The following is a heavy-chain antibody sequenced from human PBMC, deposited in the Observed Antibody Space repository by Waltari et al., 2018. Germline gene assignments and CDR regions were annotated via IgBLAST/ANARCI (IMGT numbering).Heavy chain of an antibody. Sequence: QVQLQESGPGLVKPSETLSLTCAVSGYSISSGYYWGWIRQPPGKGLEWIGSIYYSGRTCYNPSRKSRVTISVDTSKNQFSLKLSSVTAADTAVYYCARHYPRIRVQPQDIVVVPAAIRLNWFDPWGQGTLVTVSS. CDR2: IYYSGRT. CDR3: ARHYPRIRVQPQDIVVVPAAIRLNWFDP. D-gene: IGHD2-2*02. J-gene: IGHJ5*02. CDR1: GYSISSGYY. V-gene: IGHV4-38-2*01.